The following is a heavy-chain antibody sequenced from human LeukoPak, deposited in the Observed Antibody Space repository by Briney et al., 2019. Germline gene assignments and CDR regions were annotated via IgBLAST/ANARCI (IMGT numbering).Heavy chain of an antibody. D-gene: IGHD1-26*01. Sequence: SETLSLTCTVSGGSISRYYWSWIRQPAGKGLEWIGYIYYSGSTNYNPSLKSRVTISVDTSKNQFSLKLTSVTAADTAVYYCARGVNSGYFDYCGQGTLVTVSS. J-gene: IGHJ4*02. CDR1: GGSISRYY. CDR2: IYYSGST. V-gene: IGHV4-59*01. CDR3: ARGVNSGYFDY.